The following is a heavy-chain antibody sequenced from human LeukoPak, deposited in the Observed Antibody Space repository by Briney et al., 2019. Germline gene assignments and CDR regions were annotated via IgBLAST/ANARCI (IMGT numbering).Heavy chain of an antibody. J-gene: IGHJ4*02. V-gene: IGHV1-2*02. CDR1: GYTFTGYY. Sequence: ASVKVSYKASGYTFTGYYMHWVRQAPGQGLEWMGWINPNSGGTNYAQKFQGRVTMTRDTSISTAYMELSRLRSDDTAVYYCARAGVVARTNSRYDDYWGQGTLVTVSS. CDR2: INPNSGGT. CDR3: ARAGVVARTNSRYDDY. D-gene: IGHD5-12*01.